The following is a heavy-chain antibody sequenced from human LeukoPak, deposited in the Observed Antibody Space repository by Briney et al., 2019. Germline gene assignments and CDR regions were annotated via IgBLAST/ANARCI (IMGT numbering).Heavy chain of an antibody. CDR3: ARDALDYGDYPGAFDI. J-gene: IGHJ3*02. Sequence: PGGSLRLSCAASGFTFSNDVMRWVRQAPGKGLEWVSVIYSGGSTYYADSVKGRFTISRDNSKNTLYLQMNSLRAEDTAVYYCARDALDYGDYPGAFDIWGQGTMVTVSS. CDR2: IYSGGST. CDR1: GFTFSNDV. V-gene: IGHV3-53*01. D-gene: IGHD4-17*01.